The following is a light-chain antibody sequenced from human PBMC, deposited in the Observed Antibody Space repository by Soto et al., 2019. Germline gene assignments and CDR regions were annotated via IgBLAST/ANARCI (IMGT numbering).Light chain of an antibody. CDR2: GAS. Sequence: DIQMTQSPSTLSASVGDRVNITCRASQSINTWLAWSQQKPGKAPKLLIYGASTLESGVPSRFSGSGSGTEFTLTISRVEPEDFAMYYCQQYGGSTIFTFGQGTKLEI. CDR3: QQYGGSTIFT. V-gene: IGKV1-5*01. J-gene: IGKJ2*01. CDR1: QSINTW.